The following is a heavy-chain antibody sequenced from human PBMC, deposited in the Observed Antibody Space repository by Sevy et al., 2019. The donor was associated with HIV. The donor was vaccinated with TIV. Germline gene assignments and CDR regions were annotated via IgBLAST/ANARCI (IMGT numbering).Heavy chain of an antibody. J-gene: IGHJ3*02. V-gene: IGHV3-21*01. CDR2: ISGISNYI. CDR1: GFTFSSYS. Sequence: GGSLRLSCAASGFTFSSYSMNWVRQAPGKGLEWVSSISGISNYIYYADSMKGPFTVSRDNARNSLYLQRNSLRAEDTAVYYCARNNCSITNCYMGDVFDIWGQGTMVTVSS. D-gene: IGHD2-2*02. CDR3: ARNNCSITNCYMGDVFDI.